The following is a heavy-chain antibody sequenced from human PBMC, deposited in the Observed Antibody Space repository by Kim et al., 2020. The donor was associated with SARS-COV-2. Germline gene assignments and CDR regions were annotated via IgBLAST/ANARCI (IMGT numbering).Heavy chain of an antibody. CDR1: GFTFSTYA. J-gene: IGHJ4*02. CDR2: ISYDGINK. V-gene: IGHV3-30*04. Sequence: GGSLRLSCAASGFTFSTYAMHWLRQAPGKGLEWVAIISYDGINKDYADSVKGRVTISRDNSKDTLSLQMNSLRAEDTALYFCARSNGAGEQQQLVLTHWGQGTLVTVSS. D-gene: IGHD6-6*01. CDR3: ARSNGAGEQQQLVLTH.